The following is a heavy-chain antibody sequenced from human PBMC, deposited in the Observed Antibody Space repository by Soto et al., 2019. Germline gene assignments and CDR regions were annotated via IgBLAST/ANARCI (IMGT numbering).Heavy chain of an antibody. CDR3: ARALGGVSSSGMDV. Sequence: HLQESGPGLVAPSQTLSLRCSVSGDSIGSGAFYWTWIRQVPGQGLEWIGYVSVSGNAYYNPSLKSRVAMAIETSENQLSLRLLSVTAADAAVYFCARALGGVSSSGMDVWGQGTSVTVS. CDR1: GDSIGSGAFY. D-gene: IGHD1-26*01. CDR2: VSVSGNA. V-gene: IGHV4-31*03. J-gene: IGHJ6*02.